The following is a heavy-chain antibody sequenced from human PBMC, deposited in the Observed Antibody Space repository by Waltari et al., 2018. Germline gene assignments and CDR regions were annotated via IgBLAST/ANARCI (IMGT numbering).Heavy chain of an antibody. V-gene: IGHV1-69*02. CDR3: ARVRSGYDITNWFDP. CDR1: GGTFSSYT. Sequence: QVQLVQSGAEVKKPGSSVNVSCKASGGTFSSYTISWVRQAPGQGLEWMGRIIPILGIANYAQKFQGRVTITADKSTSTAYMELSSLRSEDTAVYYCARVRSGYDITNWFDPWGQGTLVTVSS. J-gene: IGHJ5*02. D-gene: IGHD3-9*01. CDR2: IIPILGIA.